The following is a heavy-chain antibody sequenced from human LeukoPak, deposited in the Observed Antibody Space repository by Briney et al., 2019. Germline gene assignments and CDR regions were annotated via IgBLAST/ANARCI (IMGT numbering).Heavy chain of an antibody. Sequence: GGSLRLSCAASGFTVSSNYMSWVRQAPGKGLEWVSVIYSGGSTYYADSVKGRFTISRDNSKNTLYLQMNSLRAEDTAVYYCARDRLETAAAGRRFDPWGQGTLVTVSS. CDR1: GFTVSSNY. CDR2: IYSGGST. CDR3: ARDRLETAAAGRRFDP. V-gene: IGHV3-53*01. D-gene: IGHD6-13*01. J-gene: IGHJ5*02.